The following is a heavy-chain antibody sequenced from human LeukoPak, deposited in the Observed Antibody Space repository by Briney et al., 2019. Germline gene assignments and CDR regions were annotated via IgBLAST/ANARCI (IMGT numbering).Heavy chain of an antibody. CDR2: INPNSGGT. J-gene: IGHJ4*02. D-gene: IGHD3-22*01. V-gene: IGHV1-2*02. CDR3: ARGEGTYYYDSSGYYYPPFDY. Sequence: ASVKVSCKASGYTFTNYGISWVRQAPGQGFEWMGWINPNSGGTNYAQKFQGRVTMTRDTSISTAYMELSRLRSDDTAVYYCARGEGTYYYDSSGYYYPPFDYWGQGTLVTVSS. CDR1: GYTFTNYG.